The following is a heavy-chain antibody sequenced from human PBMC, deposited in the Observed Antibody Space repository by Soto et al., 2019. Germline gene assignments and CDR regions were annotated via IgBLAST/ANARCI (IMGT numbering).Heavy chain of an antibody. D-gene: IGHD5-18*01. CDR2: INHSGST. V-gene: IGHV4-34*01. CDR1: GGSFSGYY. Sequence: SETLSLTCAVYGGSFSGYYWSWIRQPPGKGLEWIGEINHSGSTNYNPSLKSRVTISVDTSKNQSSLKLSSVTAADTAVYYCARAPRIQRWSQPHYYGMDVWGQGTTVTVSS. CDR3: ARAPRIQRWSQPHYYGMDV. J-gene: IGHJ6*02.